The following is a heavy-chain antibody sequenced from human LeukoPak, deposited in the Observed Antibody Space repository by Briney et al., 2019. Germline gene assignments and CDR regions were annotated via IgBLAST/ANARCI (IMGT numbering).Heavy chain of an antibody. V-gene: IGHV4-39*07. CDR1: GGSISSSSYY. J-gene: IGHJ4*02. Sequence: PSETLSLTCTVSGGSISSSSYYWGWIRQPPGKGLEWIGSIYYSGSTNYNPSLQSRVTISVDTSKNHFSLRLSSVTAADTAVYYCARENSYYDSSGYYYGSGYFDYWGQGTLVTVSS. CDR3: ARENSYYDSSGYYYGSGYFDY. CDR2: IYYSGST. D-gene: IGHD3-22*01.